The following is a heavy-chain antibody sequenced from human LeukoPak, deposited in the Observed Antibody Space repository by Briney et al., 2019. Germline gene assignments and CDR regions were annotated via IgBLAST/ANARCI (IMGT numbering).Heavy chain of an antibody. CDR3: ARIAVVVTATDFDY. J-gene: IGHJ4*02. CDR1: GDSISSSHW. V-gene: IGHV4-4*02. CDR2: IYHSGRT. D-gene: IGHD2-21*02. Sequence: PSETLSLTCAVSGDSISSSHWWSWVRQAPGKGLEWIGNIYHSGRTYYNPSLKSRVTISVDTSKNQFSLKLSSVTAADTAVYYCARIAVVVTATDFDYWGQGTLVTVSS.